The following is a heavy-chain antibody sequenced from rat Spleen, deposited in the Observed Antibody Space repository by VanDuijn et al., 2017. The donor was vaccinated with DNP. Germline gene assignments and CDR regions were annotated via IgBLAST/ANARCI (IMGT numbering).Heavy chain of an antibody. D-gene: IGHD1-11*01. V-gene: IGHV3-1*01. CDR2: INYSGAT. CDR1: GYSITSRYK. J-gene: IGHJ1*01. CDR3: ARGLNYGGYIYSWYFDF. Sequence: EVQLQESGPGLVKPSLSLSLTCSVTGYSITSRYKWNWIRKFPGNKLEWMGYINYSGATAYNPSLRSRISITRDTSKNQFFLQLNSVTTEDTATYYCARGLNYGGYIYSWYFDFWGPGTMVTVSS.